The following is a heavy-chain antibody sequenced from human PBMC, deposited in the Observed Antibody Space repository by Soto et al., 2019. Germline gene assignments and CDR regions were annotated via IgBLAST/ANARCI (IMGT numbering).Heavy chain of an antibody. V-gene: IGHV1-46*01. J-gene: IGHJ4*02. CDR3: ARSGDNYNVLDY. D-gene: IGHD3-10*02. CDR2: INPHGGST. Sequence: ASVKVSCKAPGDTFTSYYLNWVRQAPGQGLEWMGVINPHGGSTKYAQKFQGRVTMTRDTSRSTVYMELRSLRGEDTAIYFCARSGDNYNVLDYWGPGTPVTVSS. CDR1: GDTFTSYY.